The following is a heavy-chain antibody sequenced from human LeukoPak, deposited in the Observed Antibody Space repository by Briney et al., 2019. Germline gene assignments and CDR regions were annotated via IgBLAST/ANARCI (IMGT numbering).Heavy chain of an antibody. J-gene: IGHJ4*02. CDR3: VRDQGGAVSY. D-gene: IGHD3-16*01. CDR2: ISSLSGTI. V-gene: IGHV3-48*01. CDR1: GFNFRSYS. Sequence: GGSLRLSCAASGFNFRSYSMNWVRQAPGKGLEWVSYISSLSGTIYYADSVKGRFFISRDNAKSSLFLQMNSLRAEDTSVYYCVRDQGGAVSYWGQGTLVTVSS.